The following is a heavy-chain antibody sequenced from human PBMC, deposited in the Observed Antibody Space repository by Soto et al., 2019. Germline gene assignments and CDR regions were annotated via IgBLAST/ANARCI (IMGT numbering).Heavy chain of an antibody. J-gene: IGHJ5*02. V-gene: IGHV4-61*01. CDR2: IYYSGST. Sequence: SETLSLTCTVSGGSVSSGSYYWSWIRQPPGKGLEWIGYIYYSGSTNYIPSLKSRVTISVDTSKNQFSLKLSSVTAADTAVYYCARIICTDLYCSSTSGALYPWGQGTLVTVSS. CDR3: ARIICTDLYCSSTSGALYP. D-gene: IGHD2-2*01. CDR1: GGSVSSGSYY.